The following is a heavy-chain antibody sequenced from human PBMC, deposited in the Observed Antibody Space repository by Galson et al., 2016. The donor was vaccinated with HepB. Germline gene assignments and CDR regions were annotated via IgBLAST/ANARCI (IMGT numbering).Heavy chain of an antibody. CDR1: GYIFTDYA. CDR2: INAGNGDT. D-gene: IGHD3-16*01. V-gene: IGHV1-3*01. J-gene: IGHJ4*02. Sequence: SVKVSCKASGYIFTDYAIHWVRQAPGQRLEWMGYINAGNGDTKYSQNFQDGVTISRDTSASTAYMELSSLRSEDTAVFYCARKVRGAQPGFDYWGQGTLVTVSS. CDR3: ARKVRGAQPGFDY.